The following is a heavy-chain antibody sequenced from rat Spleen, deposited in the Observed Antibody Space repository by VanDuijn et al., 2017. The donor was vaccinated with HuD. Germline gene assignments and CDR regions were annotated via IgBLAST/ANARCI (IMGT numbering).Heavy chain of an antibody. CDR1: GYSITSTYR. D-gene: IGHD1-1*01. V-gene: IGHV3-3*01. CDR2: INSAGST. J-gene: IGHJ4*01. Sequence: EVQLQESGPGLVKPSQSLSLTCSVTGYSITSTYRWNWIRKFPGNKLEWLGYINSAGSTNYNPSLKSRISITRDTSKNQFFLQVNSVTTEDTATYYCARHVSYCPDAWGQGVSVTVSS. CDR3: ARHVSYCPDA.